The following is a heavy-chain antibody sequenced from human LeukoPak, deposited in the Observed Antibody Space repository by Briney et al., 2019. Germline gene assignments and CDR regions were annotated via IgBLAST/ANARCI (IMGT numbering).Heavy chain of an antibody. J-gene: IGHJ5*02. CDR1: GYTFSNYG. Sequence: WASVKVSCKASGYTFSNYGITWVRQAPGQGLEWMAWISAYNTNTNYAQKLQGRVTMTTDTSTSTAYMELRSLRSEDTAVYYCARMTVSGRDNWFDPWGQGTLVTVSS. D-gene: IGHD6-19*01. CDR2: ISAYNTNT. CDR3: ARMTVSGRDNWFDP. V-gene: IGHV1-18*01.